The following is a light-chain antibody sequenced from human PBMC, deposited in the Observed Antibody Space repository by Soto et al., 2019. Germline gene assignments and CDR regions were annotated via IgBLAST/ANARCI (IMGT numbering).Light chain of an antibody. V-gene: IGKV3-11*01. Sequence: IVFTQSPSTLALSPGKRASLSCRASQNISNYLIWYQQKPGQAPRLLIYDVSNRATGIPARFSGSGSGTDFTPTISSLEPEDFAVYYCQQRSNWPRTFGQGTKVDIK. CDR3: QQRSNWPRT. CDR1: QNISNY. CDR2: DVS. J-gene: IGKJ1*01.